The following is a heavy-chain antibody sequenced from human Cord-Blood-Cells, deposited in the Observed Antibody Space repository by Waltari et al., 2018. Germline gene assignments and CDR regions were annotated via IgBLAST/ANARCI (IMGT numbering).Heavy chain of an antibody. J-gene: IGHJ4*02. D-gene: IGHD2-21*02. V-gene: IGHV1-69*04. Sequence: QVQLVQSGAEVKKPGSSVKVSCKASGGTFSSYAISWVRQAPGQGLEWMGGIIPILGIANYAQKSQGRVTITADESTSTAYMELSSLRSEDTAVYYCARGPAYCGGDCYSDYWGQGTLVTVSS. CDR2: IIPILGIA. CDR3: ARGPAYCGGDCYSDY. CDR1: GGTFSSYA.